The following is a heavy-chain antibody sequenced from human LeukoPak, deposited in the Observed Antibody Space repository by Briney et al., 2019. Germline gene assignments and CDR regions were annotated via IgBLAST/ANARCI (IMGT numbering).Heavy chain of an antibody. V-gene: IGHV4-31*03. D-gene: IGHD3-22*01. CDR2: IYYSGST. CDR1: GGSISSGGYY. Sequence: ASETLSLTCTVSGGSISSGGYYWSWIRQHPGKGLEWIGYIYYSGSTYYNPSLKSRVTISVDTSKNQFSLKLSSVTAADTAVYSCARARYYESSGYPNWYFDLWGRGTQVTVSS. CDR3: ARARYYESSGYPNWYFDL. J-gene: IGHJ2*01.